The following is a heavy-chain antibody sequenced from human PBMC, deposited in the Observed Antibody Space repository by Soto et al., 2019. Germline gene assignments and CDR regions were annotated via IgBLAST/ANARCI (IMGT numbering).Heavy chain of an antibody. J-gene: IGHJ6*02. CDR2: ISAYNGNT. V-gene: IGHV1-18*04. D-gene: IGHD2-21*01. Sequence: ASVKVSCKASGYTFTSYGISWVRQAPGQGLEWMGWISAYNGNTNYAQKLQGRVTMTTDTSTSTAYVELRSLRSDDTAVYYCARVVLGESRFYYYGMDVWGQGTTVTVSS. CDR3: ARVVLGESRFYYYGMDV. CDR1: GYTFTSYG.